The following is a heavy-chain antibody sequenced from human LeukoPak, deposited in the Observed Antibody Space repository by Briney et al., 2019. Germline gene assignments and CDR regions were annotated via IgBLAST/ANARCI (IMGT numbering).Heavy chain of an antibody. D-gene: IGHD3-22*01. Sequence: ASVKVSCEASRYTLTDHTIHWVRQAPGQGLEWMGWINPNIGTTNHANRFQGRLTVTSDTPINTTFMELSSLNPDDTAVFYCARRYDSRGPVTFDFWGQGTLVTVSS. J-gene: IGHJ3*01. V-gene: IGHV1-2*02. CDR1: RYTLTDHT. CDR2: INPNIGTT. CDR3: ARRYDSRGPVTFDF.